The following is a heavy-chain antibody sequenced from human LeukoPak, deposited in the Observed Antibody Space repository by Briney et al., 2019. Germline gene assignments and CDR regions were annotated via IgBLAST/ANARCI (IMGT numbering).Heavy chain of an antibody. CDR3: ARPRLRYFDWLRRTDAFDI. V-gene: IGHV4-34*01. D-gene: IGHD3-9*01. CDR1: GGSFSGYY. CDR2: INHSGST. J-gene: IGHJ3*02. Sequence: PSETLSLTCAVYGGSFSGYYWSWIRQPPGKGLEWIGEINHSGSTNYNPSLKSRVTISVDTSKNQFSLKLSSVTAADTAVYYCARPRLRYFDWLRRTDAFDIWGQGTMVTVSS.